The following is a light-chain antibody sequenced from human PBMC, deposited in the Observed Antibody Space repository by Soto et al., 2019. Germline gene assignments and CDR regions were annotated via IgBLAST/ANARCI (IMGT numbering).Light chain of an antibody. CDR3: QSYDSSNQV. J-gene: IGLJ2*01. Sequence: FMLTQPHSVSESPGKTVTISCTRSGGSIASNYVQWYQQRPGSAPPTVIYEDSQRPSGVPDRFSGSIESSSNSASLTISGLKTEDEADYYCQSYDSSNQVFGGGTKVTVL. CDR1: GGSIASNY. CDR2: EDS. V-gene: IGLV6-57*04.